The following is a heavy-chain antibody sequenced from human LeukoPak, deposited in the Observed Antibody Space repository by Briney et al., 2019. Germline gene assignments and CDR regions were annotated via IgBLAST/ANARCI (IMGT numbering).Heavy chain of an antibody. J-gene: IGHJ4*02. Sequence: SETLSLTCTVSGGSITSHFWSWIRQPPGKGLEWIGYIYHSGITNYNPSLKSRVTISVDMSKNQLSLKLSSVTAADTAVYYCAREFYGSGSQFDYWGQGTLVTVSS. CDR3: AREFYGSGSQFDY. D-gene: IGHD3-10*01. CDR1: GGSITSHF. CDR2: IYHSGIT. V-gene: IGHV4-59*11.